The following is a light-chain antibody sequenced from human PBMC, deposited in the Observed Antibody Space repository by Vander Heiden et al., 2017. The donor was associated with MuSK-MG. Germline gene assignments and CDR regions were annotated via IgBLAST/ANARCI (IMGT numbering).Light chain of an antibody. Sequence: DIQMTQSPSSVSASIGDRVTITCRASQRINNWLGWYQHKPGRAPILLIYGTSNLQSGVPSRFSGSGSGTDFTLTITSLQPEDSATYYCQQAYSFPRTFGQGTKVEIK. CDR1: QRINNW. CDR2: GTS. J-gene: IGKJ1*01. V-gene: IGKV1-12*01. CDR3: QQAYSFPRT.